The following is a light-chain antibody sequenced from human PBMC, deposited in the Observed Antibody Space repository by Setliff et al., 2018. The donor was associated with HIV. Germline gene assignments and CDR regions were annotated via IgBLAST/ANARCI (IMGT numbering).Light chain of an antibody. J-gene: IGLJ2*01. Sequence: ALTQPASVSGSPGQSITISCTGTSSDVGAYNYVSWYQQHPDKAPKLMIYDVSNRPSGVSNRFSGSKSGNTASLTISGLQAEDEADYYCSSYTTTSTVVVGGGTKVTVL. CDR3: SSYTTTSTVV. V-gene: IGLV2-14*03. CDR2: DVS. CDR1: SSDVGAYNY.